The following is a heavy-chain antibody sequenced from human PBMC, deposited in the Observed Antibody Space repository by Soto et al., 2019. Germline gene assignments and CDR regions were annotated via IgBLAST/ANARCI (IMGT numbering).Heavy chain of an antibody. J-gene: IGHJ6*02. CDR3: ARVYTAQLDGHYHYGMDV. Sequence: GSLRLSCAASGFTFSSYAMHWVRQAPGKGLKWVAVISYDGSNKYYADSVKGRFTISRDNSKNTLYLQMNSLRAEDTAVYYCARVYTAQLDGHYHYGMDVWGQGTTVTVSS. V-gene: IGHV3-30-3*01. CDR1: GFTFSSYA. D-gene: IGHD6-6*01. CDR2: ISYDGSNK.